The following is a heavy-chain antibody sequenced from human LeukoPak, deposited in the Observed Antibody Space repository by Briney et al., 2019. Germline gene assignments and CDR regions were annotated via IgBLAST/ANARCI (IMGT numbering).Heavy chain of an antibody. CDR3: ARGAECYSGSYYIAEEDWFDP. D-gene: IGHD1-26*01. CDR1: GYTFTGYY. CDR2: INPNSGGT. Sequence: GASVKVSCKASGYTFTGYYMHWVRQAPGQGLEWMGWINPNSGGTNYAQKFQGRVTMTRDTSISTAYMELSRLRSDDTAVYYCARGAECYSGSYYIAEEDWFDPWGQGTLVTVSS. V-gene: IGHV1-2*02. J-gene: IGHJ5*02.